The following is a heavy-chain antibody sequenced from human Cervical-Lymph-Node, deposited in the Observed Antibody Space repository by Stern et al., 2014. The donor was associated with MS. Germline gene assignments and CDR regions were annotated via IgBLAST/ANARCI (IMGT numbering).Heavy chain of an antibody. CDR1: GGSISRSTYY. J-gene: IGHJ4*02. Sequence: QVQLQESGPGLVKPSETLSLTCSVSGGSISRSTYYWGWIRQPPGKGLEWIGSIYYSGTTYYNPSLKSRVNLDTSTNQFSLRLTSVTAADTAVYYCARHDGWLPHYWSQGTLVTVSS. CDR3: ARHDGWLPHY. D-gene: IGHD5-12*01. CDR2: IYYSGTT. V-gene: IGHV4-39*01.